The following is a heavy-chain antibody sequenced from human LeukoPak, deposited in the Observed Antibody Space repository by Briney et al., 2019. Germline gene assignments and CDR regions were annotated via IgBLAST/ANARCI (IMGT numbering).Heavy chain of an antibody. CDR1: GFTFSCCD. V-gene: IGHV3-30*18. D-gene: IGHD3-22*01. J-gene: IGHJ1*01. Sequence: PGGFLRLSCAASGFTFSCCDMHWVRQAPGKGLEWMALISYVGSDKYYADSVKGRFTISRDNSKNTLFLQMNSLRTEDTAVYYCAKGYDSVSNWGQGTLVTVSS. CDR3: AKGYDSVSN. CDR2: ISYVGSDK.